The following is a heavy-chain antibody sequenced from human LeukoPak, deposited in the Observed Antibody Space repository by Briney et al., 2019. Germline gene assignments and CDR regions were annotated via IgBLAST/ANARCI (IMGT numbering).Heavy chain of an antibody. CDR3: ARDSSGYQ. V-gene: IGHV3-7*01. CDR2: IKEDGSGK. J-gene: IGHJ4*02. D-gene: IGHD3-22*01. CDR1: GFTFSTYW. Sequence: GGSLRLSCAASGFTFSTYWMSWVRQAPGKGLEWVANIKEDGSGKYYGDSVKGRFTISRDNAKNSLYLQMNSLRAEDTAVYYCARDSSGYQWGQGTLVAVSS.